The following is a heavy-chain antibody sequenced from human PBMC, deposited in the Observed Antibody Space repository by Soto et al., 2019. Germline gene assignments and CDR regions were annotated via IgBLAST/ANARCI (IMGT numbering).Heavy chain of an antibody. D-gene: IGHD1-26*01. Sequence: ASVKVSCKASGGTFSSYAISWVRQAPGQGLEWMGVINPSCGGPDYAQKFQGRVTMTRDTSTSTVYMELNSLRVEDTAVYYCARYSGQNAVVWWGQGTLVTVS. CDR1: GGTFSSYA. J-gene: IGHJ4*02. V-gene: IGHV1-46*01. CDR3: ARYSGQNAVVW. CDR2: INPSCGGP.